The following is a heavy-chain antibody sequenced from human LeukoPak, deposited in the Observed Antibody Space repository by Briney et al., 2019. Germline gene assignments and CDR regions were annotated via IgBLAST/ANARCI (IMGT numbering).Heavy chain of an antibody. CDR3: ARDFRGYSSGWIPFDY. Sequence: TGGSLRLSCAASGFTFSSYEMNWVRQAPGKGLEWVSYISSSGSTIYYADSVKGRFTISRDNAKNSLYLQMNSLRAEDTAVYYCARDFRGYSSGWIPFDYWGQGTLVTVSS. V-gene: IGHV3-48*03. D-gene: IGHD6-19*01. CDR2: ISSSGSTI. J-gene: IGHJ4*02. CDR1: GFTFSSYE.